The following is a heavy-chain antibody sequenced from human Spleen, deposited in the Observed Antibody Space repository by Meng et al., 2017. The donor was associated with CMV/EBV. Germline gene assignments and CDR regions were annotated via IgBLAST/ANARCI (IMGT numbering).Heavy chain of an antibody. V-gene: IGHV5-51*01. CDR1: RYTFSDYW. D-gene: IGHD4-17*01. CDR2: IYPGDSDV. CDR3: ARNGADEDYWLDP. J-gene: IGHJ5*02. Sequence: KGFRYTFSDYWIGWVRQMPGKGLEWMGIIYPGDSDVRYSPSFQGQVYISADESISTAYLQWYSLKASDTAIYYCARNGADEDYWLDPWGQGTLVTVSS.